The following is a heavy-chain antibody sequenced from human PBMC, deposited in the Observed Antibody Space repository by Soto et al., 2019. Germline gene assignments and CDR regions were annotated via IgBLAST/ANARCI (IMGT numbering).Heavy chain of an antibody. Sequence: PGGSLRLSCAASGFTFNTYWMSWVRQAPGKGLEWVANIKPDGSEKWYVDSVKGRFTISRDNAKNSLYLQMNSLRAEDTAVCFCARGDYYDTSGPFSDAFDIWGQGTMVTVSS. J-gene: IGHJ3*02. CDR3: ARGDYYDTSGPFSDAFDI. CDR2: IKPDGSEK. D-gene: IGHD3-22*01. CDR1: GFTFNTYW. V-gene: IGHV3-7*04.